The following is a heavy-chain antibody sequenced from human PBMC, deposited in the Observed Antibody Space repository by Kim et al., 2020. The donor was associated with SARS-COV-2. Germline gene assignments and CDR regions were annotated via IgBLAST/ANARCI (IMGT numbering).Heavy chain of an antibody. CDR1: GFTFSSYS. CDR2: LNSDGRNT. V-gene: IGHV3-74*01. J-gene: IGHJ6*02. Sequence: GGSLRLSCAASGFTFSSYSIHWVRQVPGKGLVWVSRLNSDGRNTIYADSVKGRFTVSRDNAKHTLYLQMNSLRAEDTAVYYCARSRELDVWGQGTTVTVSS. D-gene: IGHD2-2*01. CDR3: ARSRELDV.